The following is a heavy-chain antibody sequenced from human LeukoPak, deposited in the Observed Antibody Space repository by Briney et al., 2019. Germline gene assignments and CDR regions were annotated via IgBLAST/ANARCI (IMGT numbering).Heavy chain of an antibody. D-gene: IGHD3-3*01. Sequence: PGRSLRLSCAASGFTFSSYAMSWVRQAPGKGLEWVSAISGSGGSTYYADSVKGRFTISRDNSKNTLYLQMNSLRAEDTAAYYSAKGFEMYDFWSDYPLDYWGQGTLVTVSS. V-gene: IGHV3-23*01. CDR2: ISGSGGST. J-gene: IGHJ4*02. CDR1: GFTFSSYA. CDR3: AKGFEMYDFWSDYPLDY.